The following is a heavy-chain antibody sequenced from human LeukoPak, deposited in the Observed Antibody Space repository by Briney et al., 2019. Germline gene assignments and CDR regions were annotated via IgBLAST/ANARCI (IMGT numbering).Heavy chain of an antibody. D-gene: IGHD3-16*02. Sequence: GASVKVSCKASGYTFTSYYMHWVRQATGQGLEWMGWMNPNSGNTGYAQKFQGRVTMTRNTSISTAYMELSSLRSEDTAVYYCARGFVPEWSLRLRSGELSGRYFDYWGQGTLVTVSS. CDR2: MNPNSGNT. CDR3: ARGFVPEWSLRLRSGELSGRYFDY. V-gene: IGHV1-8*02. CDR1: GYTFTSYY. J-gene: IGHJ4*02.